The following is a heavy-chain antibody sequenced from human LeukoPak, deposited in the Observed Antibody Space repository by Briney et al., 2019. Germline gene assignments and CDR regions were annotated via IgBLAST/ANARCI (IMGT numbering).Heavy chain of an antibody. D-gene: IGHD4-17*01. Sequence: SETLSLTCTVSGGSIISSSYYWGWIRQPPGKGLEWIGSIYYSGSTYYNPSLKGRVTISVDTSKNQFSLKLSSVADAGTAVYYGAIDATVTSFTRYWGQGTLVTVSS. V-gene: IGHV4-39*07. J-gene: IGHJ4*02. CDR2: IYYSGST. CDR3: AIDATVTSFTRY. CDR1: GGSIISSSYY.